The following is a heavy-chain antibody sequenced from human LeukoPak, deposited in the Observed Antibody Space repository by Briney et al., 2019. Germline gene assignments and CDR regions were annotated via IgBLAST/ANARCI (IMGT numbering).Heavy chain of an antibody. CDR1: GFTVSTNY. D-gene: IGHD6-19*01. CDR2: IYSDGRT. J-gene: IGHJ5*02. CDR3: AKGTGSDWYGNNWFDP. V-gene: IGHV3-53*01. Sequence: GGSLRLSCAASGFTVSTNYMSWVRQAPGKGLEWVSVIYSDGRTYYADSVKGRFTISRDNSKNTLYLQMNSLRAEDTAVYYCAKGTGSDWYGNNWFDPWGQGTLVTVSS.